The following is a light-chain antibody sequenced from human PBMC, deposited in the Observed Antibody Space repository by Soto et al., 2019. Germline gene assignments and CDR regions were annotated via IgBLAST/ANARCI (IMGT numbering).Light chain of an antibody. V-gene: IGKV1-39*01. CDR2: AAS. CDR1: QSISNY. Sequence: DIQMTQSPSSLSASVGDRVTITCRPSQSISNYLNWYQQKPGKAPKLLIYAASSLQSGVPSRFSGSGSETDFTLTISSLQPEDFATYSCQQSYSTTWTFGQGTKVDIK. J-gene: IGKJ1*01. CDR3: QQSYSTTWT.